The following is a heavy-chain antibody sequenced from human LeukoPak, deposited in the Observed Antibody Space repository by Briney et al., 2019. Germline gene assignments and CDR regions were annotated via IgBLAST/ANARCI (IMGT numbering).Heavy chain of an antibody. D-gene: IGHD2-8*01. J-gene: IGHJ4*02. V-gene: IGHV3-30*04. CDR1: GFIFSSCA. Sequence: GGSLRLSCVASGFIFSSCAMYWVRQAPGKGLEWVAVISYDGSNKYYADSVKGRFTISRDNSKNTLYLQMNSLRAEDTAVYYCAKDFGWSFDYWGQGTLVTVSS. CDR2: ISYDGSNK. CDR3: AKDFGWSFDY.